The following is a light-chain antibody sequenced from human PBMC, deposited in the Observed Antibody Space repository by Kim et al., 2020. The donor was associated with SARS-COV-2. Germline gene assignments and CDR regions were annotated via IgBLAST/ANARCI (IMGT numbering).Light chain of an antibody. CDR2: DVN. V-gene: IGLV2-23*02. CDR1: SSDVGNYNL. Sequence: GQLIQMSSTGTSSDVGNYNLVSGYQRRQGKHPKLIIFDVNKQPSEVSNRFSGSKSVNTASLSISGLQPEDVADYYCCSYAGNSIVLFGGGTQLTVL. CDR3: CSYAGNSIVL. J-gene: IGLJ3*02.